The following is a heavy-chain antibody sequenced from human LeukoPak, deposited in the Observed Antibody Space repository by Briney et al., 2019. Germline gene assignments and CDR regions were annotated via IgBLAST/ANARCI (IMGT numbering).Heavy chain of an antibody. CDR3: ARDLTVAGIKDYYYYGMDV. J-gene: IGHJ6*02. CDR1: GYTFTSYG. Sequence: ASVKVSCKASGYTFTSYGISWVRRAPGQGLEWMGWISAYNGNTNYAQKLQGRVTMTTDTSTSTAYMELRSLRSDDTAVYYCARDLTVAGIKDYYYYGMDVWGQGTTVTVSS. V-gene: IGHV1-18*01. CDR2: ISAYNGNT. D-gene: IGHD6-19*01.